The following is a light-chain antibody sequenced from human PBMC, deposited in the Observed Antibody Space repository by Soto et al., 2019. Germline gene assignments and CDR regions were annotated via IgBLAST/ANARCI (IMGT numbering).Light chain of an antibody. CDR1: QSLSSSY. CDR2: GAS. J-gene: IGKJ2*01. Sequence: EIVLTQSPGTLSLSPGERATLSCRASQSLSSSYLAWYQQKPGQAPRLLIYGASSRATGIPDRFSGSRSGTGFTLTISSLEPADFAVYYCQQYGGSPPYTFGQGTKVEIK. CDR3: QQYGGSPPYT. V-gene: IGKV3-20*01.